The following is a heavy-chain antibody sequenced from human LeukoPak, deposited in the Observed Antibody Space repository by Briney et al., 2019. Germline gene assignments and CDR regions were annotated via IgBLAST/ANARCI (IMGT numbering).Heavy chain of an antibody. J-gene: IGHJ4*02. CDR2: IKTKTDGGTT. D-gene: IGHD3-10*01. Sequence: GGSLRLSCAASGFTFTNAWMSWVRQAPGKWLEWVGQIKTKTDGGTTDSAATVKGRFTISRDDSKSTLYLQMNSLKTEDTAMYYCTTLYGSGNYYWGQGTLVTVSS. V-gene: IGHV3-15*01. CDR3: TTLYGSGNYY. CDR1: GFTFTNAW.